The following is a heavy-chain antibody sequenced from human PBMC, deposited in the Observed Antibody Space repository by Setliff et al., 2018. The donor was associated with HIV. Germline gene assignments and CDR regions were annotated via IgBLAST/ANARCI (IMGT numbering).Heavy chain of an antibody. CDR2: INHYGST. CDR3: VRGRIDTHWDYFKEYFFNYIDV. D-gene: IGHD3-9*01. J-gene: IGHJ6*03. Sequence: SETLSLTCAVYGGSFSGYYWSWIRQPPGKGLEWIGEINHYGSTNYNPSLKSRLSMSVHTSKNQFSLSLTSVSAADTAVYFCVRGRIDTHWDYFKEYFFNYIDVWGQGTTVTVSS. CDR1: GGSFSGYY. V-gene: IGHV4-34*01.